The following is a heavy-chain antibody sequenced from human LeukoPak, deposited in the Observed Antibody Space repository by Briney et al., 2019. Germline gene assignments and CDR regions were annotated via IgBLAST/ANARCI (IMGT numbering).Heavy chain of an antibody. CDR3: ASRGDYDFWPFDY. CDR2: IYHSGST. J-gene: IGHJ4*02. V-gene: IGHV4-30-2*01. CDR1: GGSISSGGYY. D-gene: IGHD3-3*01. Sequence: SQTLSLTCTVSGGSISSGGYYWSWIRQPPGKGLEWIGYIYHSGSTYYNPSLKSRVTISVDRSKNQFSLKLSSVTAADTAVYYCASRGDYDFWPFDYWGQGTLVTVSS.